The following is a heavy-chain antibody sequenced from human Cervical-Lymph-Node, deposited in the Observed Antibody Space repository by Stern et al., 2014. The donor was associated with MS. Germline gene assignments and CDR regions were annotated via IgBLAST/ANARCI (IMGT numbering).Heavy chain of an antibody. CDR1: GFTFTDYF. D-gene: IGHD6-25*01. V-gene: IGHV1-2*02. J-gene: IGHJ4*02. CDR3: ARAGSDC. Sequence: QVQLLQPGAEMQKPGASVKVSCKASGFTFTDYFMHWVRQAPGQGLEWMGWINPNSGDTYFAQKFQGRVTMTRDTSISTAYMELSRLRSDDTAVYYCARAGSDCWGQGTLVSVSS. CDR2: INPNSGDT.